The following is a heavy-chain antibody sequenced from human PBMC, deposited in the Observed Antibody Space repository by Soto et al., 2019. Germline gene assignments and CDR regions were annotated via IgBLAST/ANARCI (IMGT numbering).Heavy chain of an antibody. V-gene: IGHV1-18*01. J-gene: IGHJ6*02. CDR3: AKNGQPPYYYGLDV. D-gene: IGHD2-8*01. CDR2: ISGYNGDT. Sequence: GASVKVSCTASGYTFTIYGISWVRQAPGQGLEWMGWISGYNGDTNYAQKFQGRVSMTIDTSTTTAYMELRSLTSDDTAVYYCAKNGQPPYYYGLDVWGQGTKVTVSS. CDR1: GYTFTIYG.